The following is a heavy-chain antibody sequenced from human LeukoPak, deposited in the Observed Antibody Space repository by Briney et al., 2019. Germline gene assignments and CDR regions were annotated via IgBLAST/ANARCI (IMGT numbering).Heavy chain of an antibody. Sequence: GGSLRLSCAASGFTFSSYAMSWVRQAPGKGLESVSAISGSGGSTYYADSVKGRFTISRDNSKNTLYLQMNSLRAEDTAVYYCAKAGLWFGEFRRFDYWGQGTLVTVSS. CDR1: GFTFSSYA. J-gene: IGHJ4*02. CDR2: ISGSGGST. D-gene: IGHD3-10*01. CDR3: AKAGLWFGEFRRFDY. V-gene: IGHV3-23*01.